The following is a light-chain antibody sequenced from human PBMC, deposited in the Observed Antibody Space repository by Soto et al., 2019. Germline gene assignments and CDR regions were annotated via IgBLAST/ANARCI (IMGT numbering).Light chain of an antibody. CDR2: DAS. CDR1: QSVATN. CDR3: QQYNNWPPSIT. Sequence: EIVMTQSPATLSVSPGGRATLSCRASQSVATNLAWYQQKPGQPPRLLIYDASTRATGIPARFSGSGSGTEFTLTISSLQSEDFAVYYCQQYNNWPPSITFGQGTRLEIK. V-gene: IGKV3-15*01. J-gene: IGKJ5*01.